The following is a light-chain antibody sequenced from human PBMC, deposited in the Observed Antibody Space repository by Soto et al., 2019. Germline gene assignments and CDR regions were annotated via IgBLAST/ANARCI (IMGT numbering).Light chain of an antibody. V-gene: IGKV3-15*01. CDR3: QQYHHWWT. Sequence: EIVLTQSPATLSVSPGERATLSCRASQSVSSNLAWYQQKPGQAPRLLIYGASTRATGIPDRFTGSDSGTEFILTISSLQSGDFAVYYCQQYHHWWTFGQGTKVEIK. J-gene: IGKJ1*01. CDR2: GAS. CDR1: QSVSSN.